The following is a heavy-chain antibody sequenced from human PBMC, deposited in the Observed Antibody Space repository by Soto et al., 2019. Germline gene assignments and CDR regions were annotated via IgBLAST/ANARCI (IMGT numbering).Heavy chain of an antibody. CDR2: IKSKTDGGTT. V-gene: IGHV3-15*01. CDR1: EFTFGNPW. Sequence: GGPLRLSCAALEFTFGNPWMGGVRQAPGKGLEWVGRIKSKTDGGTTDYAAPVKGRFTISRDDSKNTLYLQMNSLKTEDTAVYYCTSDPGGFDYWGQGTLVTVSS. D-gene: IGHD3-10*01. CDR3: TSDPGGFDY. J-gene: IGHJ4*02.